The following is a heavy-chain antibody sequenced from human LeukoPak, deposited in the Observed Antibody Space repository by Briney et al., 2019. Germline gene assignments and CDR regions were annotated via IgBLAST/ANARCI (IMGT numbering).Heavy chain of an antibody. CDR2: TNWIGGNT. CDR1: GFGVEDNS. V-gene: IGHV3-20*04. J-gene: IGHJ4*02. D-gene: IGHD3-10*01. Sequence: PAGSVTLAWEAPGFGVEDNSMSWVRQSTKKLLGWVSGTNWIGGNTGYADCVKGRFTISRDNAKNSLYLQMNSLRAEDTALYYCARANYGSGSYYNYAEYWGQGTLVTVSS. CDR3: ARANYGSGSYYNYAEY.